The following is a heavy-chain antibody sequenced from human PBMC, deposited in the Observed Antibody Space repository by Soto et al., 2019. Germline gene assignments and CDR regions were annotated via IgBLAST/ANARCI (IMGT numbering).Heavy chain of an antibody. CDR3: ARPRDYGDFDAFDI. Sequence: GESLKISCQVSGYIFTTYWLAWVRQTPGKGLEWMGIIYPFDSDTRYGPSFQGKVTISVDKSVNTAYLQWSALRASNTGIYYCARPRDYGDFDAFDIWGQGTMVTVSS. CDR1: GYIFTTYW. J-gene: IGHJ3*02. D-gene: IGHD4-17*01. V-gene: IGHV5-51*01. CDR2: IYPFDSDT.